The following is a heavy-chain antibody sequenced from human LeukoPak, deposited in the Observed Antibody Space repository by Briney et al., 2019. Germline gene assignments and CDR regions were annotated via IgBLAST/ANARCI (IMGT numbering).Heavy chain of an antibody. CDR1: GFTFGVYA. CDR3: TRESNYFGSGAPRYYFDY. D-gene: IGHD3-10*01. J-gene: IGHJ4*02. CDR2: IGSKVYGGTT. V-gene: IGHV3-49*04. Sequence: GGSLRLSCAASGFTFGVYAMSWVRQAPGKGLEWVGFIGSKVYGGTTENAASVKGRFTISRDDSKSIVYLQMTSLKTEDTAVYFCTRESNYFGSGAPRYYFDYWGQGTLVTVSS.